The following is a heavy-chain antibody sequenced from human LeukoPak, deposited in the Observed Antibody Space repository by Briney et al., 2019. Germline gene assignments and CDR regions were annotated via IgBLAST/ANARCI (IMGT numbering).Heavy chain of an antibody. V-gene: IGHV4-34*01. D-gene: IGHD2-2*01. CDR2: INHSGST. Sequence: KSSETLSLTCAVYGGSFSGYYWSWIRQPPGKGLEWIGEINHSGSTNYNPSLKSRVTISVDTSKNQFSLKLSSVTATDTAVYYCARDAVDCSSTSCYDYYYYGRDVWGQGTTVTVSS. CDR3: ARDAVDCSSTSCYDYYYYGRDV. CDR1: GGSFSGYY. J-gene: IGHJ6*02.